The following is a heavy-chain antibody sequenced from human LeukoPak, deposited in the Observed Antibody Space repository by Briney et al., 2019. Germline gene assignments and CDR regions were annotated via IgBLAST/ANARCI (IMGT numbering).Heavy chain of an antibody. J-gene: IGHJ4*02. CDR2: IIPIFGTA. V-gene: IGHV1-69*06. CDR3: ARDPGYYDFWSGNY. CDR1: GGTFSSYA. Sequence: ASVKVSCKASGGTFSSYAISWVQQAPGQGLEWMGGIIPIFGTANYAQKFQGRVTITADKSTSTAYMELSSLRSEDTAVYYCARDPGYYDFWSGNYWGQGTLVTVSS. D-gene: IGHD3-3*01.